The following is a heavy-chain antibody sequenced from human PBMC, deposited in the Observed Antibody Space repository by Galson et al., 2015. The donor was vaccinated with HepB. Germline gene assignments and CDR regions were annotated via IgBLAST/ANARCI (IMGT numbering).Heavy chain of an antibody. D-gene: IGHD6-19*01. V-gene: IGHV3-7*01. J-gene: IGHJ5*02. CDR1: GFTFSSYW. CDR3: ARDNMMVAGLENWFDP. Sequence: SLRLSCAASGFTFSSYWMSWVRQAPGKGLEWVANIKQDGSEKYYVDSVKGRFTISRDNAKNSLYLQMNSLRAEDTAVYYCARDNMMVAGLENWFDPWGQGTLVTVSS. CDR2: IKQDGSEK.